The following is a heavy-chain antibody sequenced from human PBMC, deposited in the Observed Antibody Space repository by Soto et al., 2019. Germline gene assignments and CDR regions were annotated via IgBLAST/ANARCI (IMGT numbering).Heavy chain of an antibody. V-gene: IGHV3-74*01. CDR1: GFTFTNYW. CDR2: INSDGSVS. CDR3: ARGDCVGGTCYSVAGSFYYYMDV. Sequence: EVKLVESGGGLVQPGGSLRLSCAASGFTFTNYWMYWVRQAPGKGLVWVSRINSDGSVSSYADSVKGRLTISRDNVKNTLYLQMKSLRAEDTAVYYCARGDCVGGTCYSVAGSFYYYMDVWGKGTTVTVFS. D-gene: IGHD2-15*01. J-gene: IGHJ6*03.